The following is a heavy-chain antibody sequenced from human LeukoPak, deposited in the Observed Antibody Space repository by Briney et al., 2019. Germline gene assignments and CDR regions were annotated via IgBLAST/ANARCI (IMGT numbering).Heavy chain of an antibody. J-gene: IGHJ4*02. Sequence: SETLSLTCAVYGGSFSGYYWSWIRQPPGKGLEWIGEINHSGSTNYNPSLKSRVTISVDTSKNQSSLKLSSVTAADTAVYYCARGRLTGTTAWYYFDYWGQGTLVTVSS. CDR1: GGSFSGYY. CDR2: INHSGST. CDR3: ARGRLTGTTAWYYFDY. V-gene: IGHV4-34*01. D-gene: IGHD1-20*01.